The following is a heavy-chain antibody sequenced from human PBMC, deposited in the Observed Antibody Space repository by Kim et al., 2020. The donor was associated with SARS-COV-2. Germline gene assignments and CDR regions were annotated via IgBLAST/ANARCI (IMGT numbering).Heavy chain of an antibody. CDR2: ISYDGSNK. J-gene: IGHJ5*02. V-gene: IGHV3-30*18. Sequence: GGSLRLSCAASGFTFSSYGMHWVRQAPGKGLEWVAVISYDGSNKYYADSVKGRFTISRDNSKNTLYLQMNSLRAEDTAVYYCAKDPWYDSRPSGWFDPWGQGTLVTVSS. CDR1: GFTFSSYG. CDR3: AKDPWYDSRPSGWFDP. D-gene: IGHD3-22*01.